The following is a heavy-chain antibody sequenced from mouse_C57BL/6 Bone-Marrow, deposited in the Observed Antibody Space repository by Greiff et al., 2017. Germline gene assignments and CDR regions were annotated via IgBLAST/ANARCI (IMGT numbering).Heavy chain of an antibody. V-gene: IGHV5-16*01. Sequence: EVKLVESEGGLVQPGSSMKLSCTASGFTFSDYYMAWVRQVPEKGLEWVANINYDGSSTYYLDSLKSRFIISRDNAKNILYLQMCSLKSEDTATYYCARASKFITTVVGSYWYFDVWGTGTTVTVSS. D-gene: IGHD1-1*01. J-gene: IGHJ1*03. CDR3: ARASKFITTVVGSYWYFDV. CDR1: GFTFSDYY. CDR2: INYDGSST.